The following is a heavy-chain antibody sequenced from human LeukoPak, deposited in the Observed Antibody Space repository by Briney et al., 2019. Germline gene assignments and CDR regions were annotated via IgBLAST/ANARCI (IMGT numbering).Heavy chain of an antibody. Sequence: GGSLRLSCAASGFTFDDYAMHWVRQAPGKGLEWVSGISWNSGSIGYADSVKGRFTISRDNAKNSLYLQMNSLRAEDTAVYYCARDRVAARRGGRVDYWGQGTLVTVSS. D-gene: IGHD6-6*01. CDR2: ISWNSGSI. CDR1: GFTFDDYA. CDR3: ARDRVAARRGGRVDY. V-gene: IGHV3-9*01. J-gene: IGHJ4*02.